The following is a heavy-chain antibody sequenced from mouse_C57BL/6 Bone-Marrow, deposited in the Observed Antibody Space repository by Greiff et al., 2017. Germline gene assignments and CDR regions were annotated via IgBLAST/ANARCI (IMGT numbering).Heavy chain of an antibody. CDR3: ARRYYGSREYYFDY. J-gene: IGHJ2*01. V-gene: IGHV5-17*01. CDR2: ISSGSSTI. CDR1: GFTFSDYG. D-gene: IGHD1-1*01. Sequence: DVKLVESGGGLVKPGGSLKLSCAASGFTFSDYGMHWVRQAPEKGLEWVAYISSGSSTIYYADTVKGRFTISRYKAKNTLFLQMTSLRSEDAAMYYCARRYYGSREYYFDYWGQGTTLTVSS.